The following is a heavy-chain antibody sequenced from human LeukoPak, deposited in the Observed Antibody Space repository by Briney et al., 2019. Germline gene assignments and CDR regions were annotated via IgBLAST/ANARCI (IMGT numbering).Heavy chain of an antibody. CDR2: MNPNSGNT. Sequence: ASVKVSCKASGYTFTSYYMHWVRQAPGQGLEWMGWMNPNSGNTGYAQKFQGRVTMTRNTSISTAYMELSSLRSEDTAVYYCARGGRGSSGWYFGYWGQGTLVTVSS. D-gene: IGHD6-19*01. CDR3: ARGGRGSSGWYFGY. V-gene: IGHV1-8*02. CDR1: GYTFTSYY. J-gene: IGHJ4*02.